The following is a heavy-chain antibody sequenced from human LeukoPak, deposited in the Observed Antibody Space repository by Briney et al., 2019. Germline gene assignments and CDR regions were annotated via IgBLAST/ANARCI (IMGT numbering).Heavy chain of an antibody. Sequence: SETLSLTCTVSGGSISSYYWSWIRQPPGKGLEWIGYIYYSGSTNYNPSLKSRVTISVDTSKNQFSLKLSSVTAADTAVYYCASTHYYDSSGPGYFQHWGQGTLVTVSS. D-gene: IGHD3-22*01. CDR3: ASTHYYDSSGPGYFQH. J-gene: IGHJ1*01. CDR2: IYYSGST. V-gene: IGHV4-59*12. CDR1: GGSISSYY.